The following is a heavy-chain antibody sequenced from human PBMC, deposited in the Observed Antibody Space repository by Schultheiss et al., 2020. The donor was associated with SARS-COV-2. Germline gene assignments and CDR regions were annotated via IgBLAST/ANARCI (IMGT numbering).Heavy chain of an antibody. CDR2: IYHSGST. D-gene: IGHD5-12*01. V-gene: IGHV4-34*01. Sequence: SETLSLTCAVYGGSFSDYYWNWIRQAPGKGLEWIGSIYHSGSTYYNPSLKSRVTISVDTSKNQFSLKVRSVTAADTAVYYCARGRYSGGEDPFDYWGQGTLVTVSS. CDR3: ARGRYSGGEDPFDY. J-gene: IGHJ4*02. CDR1: GGSFSDYY.